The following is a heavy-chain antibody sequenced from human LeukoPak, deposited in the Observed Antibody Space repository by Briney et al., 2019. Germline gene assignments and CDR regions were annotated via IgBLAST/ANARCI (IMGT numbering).Heavy chain of an antibody. CDR2: IHTSGST. V-gene: IGHV4-4*07. CDR3: ARGAMAVAGRVFDY. J-gene: IGHJ4*02. D-gene: IGHD6-19*01. Sequence: PSETLSLTCTVSGDSNNTYYWTWIRQPAGQGLEWIGRIHTSGSTNYNPSLKSRVAMSVDTSKNQLFLKLSSLTAADTAVYYCARGAMAVAGRVFDYWGQGTLVTVSS. CDR1: GDSNNTYY.